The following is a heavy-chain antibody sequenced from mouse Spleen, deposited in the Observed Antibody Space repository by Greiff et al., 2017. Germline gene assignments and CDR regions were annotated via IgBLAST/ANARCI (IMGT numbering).Heavy chain of an antibody. CDR1: GYTFTSYW. Sequence: QVQLQQPGAELVKPGASVKLSCKAFGYTFTSYWMQWVKQRPGQGLEWIGEIDPSDSYTNYNQKYKGKATLTVDTSSSTAYMQLSSLTSEDSAVYYCARPPGSRYFDVWGTGTTVTVSS. CDR3: ARPPGSRYFDV. V-gene: IGHV1-50*01. J-gene: IGHJ1*03. CDR2: IDPSDSYT. D-gene: IGHD1-1*01.